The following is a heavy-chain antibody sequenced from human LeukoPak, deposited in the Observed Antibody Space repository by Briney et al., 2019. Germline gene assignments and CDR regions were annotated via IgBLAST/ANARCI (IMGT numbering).Heavy chain of an antibody. CDR1: GFTFRDYY. D-gene: IGHD3-9*01. J-gene: IGHJ6*02. CDR3: ARVGYDILTGLSASSGMDV. Sequence: GGSLRLSCSASGFTFRDYYMGWIRQAPGKGLECVSCMSSSGSSKYYEDSVKGRFTISRDNAKNSLYLQMSSLRAEDAAVYYCARVGYDILTGLSASSGMDVWGQGTTVTVSS. CDR2: MSSSGSSK. V-gene: IGHV3-11*01.